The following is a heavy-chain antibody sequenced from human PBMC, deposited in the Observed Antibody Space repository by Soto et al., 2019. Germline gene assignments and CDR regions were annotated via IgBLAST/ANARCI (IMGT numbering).Heavy chain of an antibody. J-gene: IGHJ3*01. CDR2: VSAGGTST. CDR3: AKSRGYTLGGDAFDV. D-gene: IGHD6-13*01. CDR1: GFTFGAYA. V-gene: IGHV3-23*01. Sequence: PGGSLTLSCAASGFTFGAYALSWVRQAPGKGLEWISSVSAGGTSTYYADSGKGRFTISRDKAKNSLFLQMNSLRVEDTAVYYCAKSRGYTLGGDAFDVWGRGTMVTVSS.